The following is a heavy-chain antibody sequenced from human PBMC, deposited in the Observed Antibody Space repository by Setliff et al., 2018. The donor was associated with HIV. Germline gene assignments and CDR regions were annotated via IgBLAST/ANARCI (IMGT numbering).Heavy chain of an antibody. CDR3: IADLTDPPAFGPDY. Sequence: GGSLRLSCATSGFTFNYAWMGWVRQAPGKGLEWVGRIKSKIDGETTDYAAPVKGRFTISRAHSKNILYLQLNSLKIEDTAVYHCIADLTDPPAFGPDYWGQGTLVTVSS. CDR2: IKSKIDGETT. D-gene: IGHD3-3*02. V-gene: IGHV3-15*01. CDR1: GFTFNYAW. J-gene: IGHJ4*02.